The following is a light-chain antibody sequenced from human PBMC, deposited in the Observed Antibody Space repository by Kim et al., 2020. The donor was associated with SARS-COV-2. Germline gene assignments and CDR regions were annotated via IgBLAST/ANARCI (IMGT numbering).Light chain of an antibody. CDR1: QDIDKY. CDR2: DGS. CDR3: QQYVRLPYT. Sequence: DVQMTQAPSSLSASIGDRITITCQASQDIDKYVNWYQQKQGKAPKLLIYDGSTLETGVPSRFSGRRSGTYFTVTITSLQPEDIGTYYCQQYVRLPYTFGQGTKLEI. V-gene: IGKV1-33*01. J-gene: IGKJ2*01.